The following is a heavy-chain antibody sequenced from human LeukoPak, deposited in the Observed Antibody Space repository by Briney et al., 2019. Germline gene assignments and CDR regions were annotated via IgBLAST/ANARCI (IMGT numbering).Heavy chain of an antibody. CDR1: GFTFSSYW. CDR3: ARDQMAGYSSGWYPFDY. Sequence: GGSLRLSCAASGFTFSSYWMSWVRQAPGKGLEWVSSISSSSTYIYYADSVKGRFTISRDNAKNSLYLQMNSLRAEDTAVYYCARDQMAGYSSGWYPFDYWGQGTLVTVSS. D-gene: IGHD6-19*01. V-gene: IGHV3-21*01. CDR2: ISSSSTYI. J-gene: IGHJ4*02.